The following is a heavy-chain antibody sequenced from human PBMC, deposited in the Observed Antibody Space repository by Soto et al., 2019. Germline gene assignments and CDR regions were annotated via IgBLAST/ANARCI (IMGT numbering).Heavy chain of an antibody. J-gene: IGHJ6*02. D-gene: IGHD3-10*01. CDR3: QGTMVRGVITGNYYYGMDV. CDR1: GGTFSSYA. Sequence: QVQLVQSGAEVKKPGSSVKVSCKASGGTFSSYAISWVRQAPGQGLEWMGGIIPIFGTANYAQKFQGRVTITADESTSTAYMELSSLRSEETAVYYCQGTMVRGVITGNYYYGMDVWGQGTTVTVSS. CDR2: IIPIFGTA. V-gene: IGHV1-69*12.